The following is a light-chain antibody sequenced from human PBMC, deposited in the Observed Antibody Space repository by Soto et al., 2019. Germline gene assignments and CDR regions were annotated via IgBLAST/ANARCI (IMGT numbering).Light chain of an antibody. CDR1: KDIRNY. CDR3: QQYEFLPLT. Sequence: DIQMTQSPSSLSASVGDRVTITCQASKDIRNYFSWYQQKPGKAPKLLIYDPSNLETGVPSRFSGGGSGTPFTFTISRLQPEDFASYFCQQYEFLPLTFGGGTKVDIK. V-gene: IGKV1-33*01. J-gene: IGKJ4*01. CDR2: DPS.